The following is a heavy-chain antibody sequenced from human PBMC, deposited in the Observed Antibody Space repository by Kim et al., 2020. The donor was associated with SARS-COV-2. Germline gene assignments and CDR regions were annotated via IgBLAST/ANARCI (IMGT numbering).Heavy chain of an antibody. D-gene: IGHD5-12*01. CDR1: GFTFSSYA. V-gene: IGHV3-23*01. CDR2: ISGSGGST. CDR3: AKRGGYDNPVFVYGMDV. J-gene: IGHJ6*02. Sequence: GGSLRLSCAASGFTFSSYAMSWVRQAPGKGLEWVSAISGSGGSTYYADSVKGRFTISRDNSKNTLYLQMNSLRAEDTAVYYCAKRGGYDNPVFVYGMDVWGQGTTVTVSS.